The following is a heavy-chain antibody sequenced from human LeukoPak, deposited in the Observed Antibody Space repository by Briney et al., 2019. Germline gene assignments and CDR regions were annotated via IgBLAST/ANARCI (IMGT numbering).Heavy chain of an antibody. J-gene: IGHJ4*02. CDR3: AKDYYGSGSYQYYFDY. CDR2: IQYDGNNK. Sequence: GGSLRLSCAASGFIFSGFGMHWVRQAPGKGLEWVAFIQYDGNNKYYADSVKGRFTISRDNSKNTLYLQMNSLRAEDTAVYYCAKDYYGSGSYQYYFDYWGQGTLVTVSS. CDR1: GFIFSGFG. D-gene: IGHD3-10*01. V-gene: IGHV3-30*02.